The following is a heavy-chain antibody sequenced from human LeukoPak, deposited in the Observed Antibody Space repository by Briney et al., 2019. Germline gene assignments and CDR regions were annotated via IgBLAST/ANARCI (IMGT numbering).Heavy chain of an antibody. CDR1: GFTFSDYY. CDR3: ARSLGYCSSTSCYNWFDP. Sequence: PGGSLRLSCAASGFTFSDYYMSWIRQAPGKGLEWVSYISSSGSTIYYADSVKGRFTISRDNAKNSLYLQMNSLRAEDTAVYYCARSLGYCSSTSCYNWFDPWGQGTLVTVSS. J-gene: IGHJ5*02. D-gene: IGHD2-2*01. CDR2: ISSSGSTI. V-gene: IGHV3-11*01.